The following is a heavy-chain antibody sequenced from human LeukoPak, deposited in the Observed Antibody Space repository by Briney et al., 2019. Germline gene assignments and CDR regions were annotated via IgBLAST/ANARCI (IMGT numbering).Heavy chain of an antibody. J-gene: IGHJ4*02. CDR1: GFTFSSYA. D-gene: IGHD2-15*01. CDR2: ISYDGSNK. V-gene: IGHV3-30*04. Sequence: PGGSLRLSCAASGFTFSSYAMHWVRQAPGKGLEWVAVISYDGSNKYYADSVKGRFTISRDNSKNTLYLQMNSLRAEDTAVYYCAKTVVAATPYFFDYWGQGTLVTVSS. CDR3: AKTVVAATPYFFDY.